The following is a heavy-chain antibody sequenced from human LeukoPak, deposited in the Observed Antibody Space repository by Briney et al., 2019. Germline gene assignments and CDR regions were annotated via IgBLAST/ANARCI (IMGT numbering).Heavy chain of an antibody. D-gene: IGHD1-26*01. CDR1: GGSISSYY. V-gene: IGHV4-4*07. CDR3: ARSLVGATSEYYFDY. J-gene: IGHJ4*02. CDR2: IYTSGST. Sequence: SETLSLTCTVSGGSISSYYWSWIRQPAGKGLEWIGRIYTSGSTNYNPSLKSRVTISVDTSKNQFSLKLSPVTAADTAVYYCARSLVGATSEYYFDYWGQGTLVTVSS.